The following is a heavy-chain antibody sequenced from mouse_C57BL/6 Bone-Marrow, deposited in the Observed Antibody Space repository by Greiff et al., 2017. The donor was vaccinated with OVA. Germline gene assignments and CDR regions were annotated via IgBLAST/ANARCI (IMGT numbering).Heavy chain of an antibody. CDR1: GFTFSSYA. CDR2: ISDGGSYT. J-gene: IGHJ2*01. Sequence: EVQLVESGGGLVKPGGSLKLSCAASGFTFSSYAMSWVRQTPEKRLEWVATISDGGSYTYYPANVKGRFTISRDNAKNNLYLQMSPLKSEDTAMYYCARDSQARYYFDYWGQGTTLTVSS. V-gene: IGHV5-4*01. CDR3: ARDSQARYYFDY. D-gene: IGHD3-2*02.